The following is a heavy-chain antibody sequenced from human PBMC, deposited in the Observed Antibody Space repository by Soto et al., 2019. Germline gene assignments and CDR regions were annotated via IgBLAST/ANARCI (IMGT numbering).Heavy chain of an antibody. J-gene: IGHJ4*02. V-gene: IGHV3-23*01. Sequence: GGSLSLSCASSGFPFSSYAMSLVRPAPGKGLEWVSAISGSGGSTYYADSVKGRFTISRDNSKNTLYLQMNSLRAEDTAVYYCARDYYYDSSVTNYFDYWGQGTLVTVSS. D-gene: IGHD3-22*01. CDR2: ISGSGGST. CDR3: ARDYYYDSSVTNYFDY. CDR1: GFPFSSYA.